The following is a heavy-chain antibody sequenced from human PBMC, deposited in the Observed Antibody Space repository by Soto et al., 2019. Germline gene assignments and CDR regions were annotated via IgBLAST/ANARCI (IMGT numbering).Heavy chain of an antibody. V-gene: IGHV3-30*18. CDR3: VKDGSSGWPYYYGMDV. D-gene: IGHD6-19*01. J-gene: IGHJ6*02. CDR2: ISYDGRNK. Sequence: QVQLVESGGGGVQPGRSLRLSCAASGFTFSSYGMHWVRQAPGMGLEWVAVISYDGRNKYYADSVKGRFTISRDNSKNTLYLQMSSLRPEDTAVYYCVKDGSSGWPYYYGMDVWGQGTTVTVSS. CDR1: GFTFSSYG.